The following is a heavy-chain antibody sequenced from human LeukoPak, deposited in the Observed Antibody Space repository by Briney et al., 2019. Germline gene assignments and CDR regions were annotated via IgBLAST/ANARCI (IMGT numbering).Heavy chain of an antibody. V-gene: IGHV3-48*03. J-gene: IGHJ3*02. CDR3: ARERLGTSDAFDI. CDR2: ISSSGSTI. CDR1: GFIFSNYE. D-gene: IGHD1-1*01. Sequence: PGGSLRLSCAASGFIFSNYEMNWVRQAPGKGLEWVSYISSSGSTIYYADSVKGRFTISRDNAKNSLYLQMNSLRAEDAAVYYCARERLGTSDAFDIWGQGTMVTVSS.